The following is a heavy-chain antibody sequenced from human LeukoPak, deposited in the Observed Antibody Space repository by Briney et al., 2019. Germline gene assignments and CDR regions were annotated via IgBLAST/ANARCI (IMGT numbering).Heavy chain of an antibody. CDR1: GFTFSSYV. D-gene: IGHD6-19*01. CDR2: ISASGGST. J-gene: IGHJ4*02. V-gene: IGHV3-20*01. Sequence: GGSLRLSCAASGFTFSSYVMSWVRQAPGKGLEWVSAISASGGSTGYADSVKGRFTISRDNAENSLYLQMNSLRAEDTALYHCARDRGYSSGWSGYFDYWGQGTLVTVSS. CDR3: ARDRGYSSGWSGYFDY.